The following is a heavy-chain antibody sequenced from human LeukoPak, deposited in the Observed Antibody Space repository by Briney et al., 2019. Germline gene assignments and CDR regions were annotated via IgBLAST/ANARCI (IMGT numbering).Heavy chain of an antibody. CDR1: GFTFSNYW. CDR2: INDDGSEV. J-gene: IGHJ4*02. Sequence: GGSLRLSCAVSGFTFSNYWMTWVRQAPGKGLEWVANINDDGSEVYYVDSVKGRFTISRDNSKNTLYLQMNSLRAEDTAVYYCAKVGLSYNYKYYFDYWGQGTLVTVSS. D-gene: IGHD5-24*01. CDR3: AKVGLSYNYKYYFDY. V-gene: IGHV3-7*03.